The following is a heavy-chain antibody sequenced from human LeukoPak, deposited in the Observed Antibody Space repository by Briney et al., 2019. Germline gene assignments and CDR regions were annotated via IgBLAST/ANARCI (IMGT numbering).Heavy chain of an antibody. D-gene: IGHD6-13*01. V-gene: IGHV3-30*03. J-gene: IGHJ2*01. CDR3: ARDHVDSSSWSQYFDL. CDR2: ISFDGTKK. CDR1: GFTVSSYG. Sequence: GGSLRLSCSASGFTVSSYGMHWVRQAPGKGLEWVAVISFDGTKKNYADAVMGRFTISRDNYENTLDLQMNSLRGEDTAVYFCARDHVDSSSWSQYFDLWGRGTLVTVSS.